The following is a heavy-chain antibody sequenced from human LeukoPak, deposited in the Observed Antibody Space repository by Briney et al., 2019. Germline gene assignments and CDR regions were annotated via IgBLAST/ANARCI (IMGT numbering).Heavy chain of an antibody. CDR1: GFTFSSYA. V-gene: IGHV3-23*01. CDR2: ISGSGDNT. CDR3: AKKRGSNYGDFDY. D-gene: IGHD5-18*01. Sequence: PGGSLRLSCAASGFTFSSYAMNWVRQAPGKGLEWVSTISGSGDNTYYADSVKGWFTISRDNSKNTLYVQMNSLRAEDTAVYYCAKKRGSNYGDFDYWGQGTLVTVSS. J-gene: IGHJ4*02.